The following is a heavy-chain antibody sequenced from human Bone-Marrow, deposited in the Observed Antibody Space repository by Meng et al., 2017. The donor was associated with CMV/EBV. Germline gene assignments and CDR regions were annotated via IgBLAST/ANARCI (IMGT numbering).Heavy chain of an antibody. V-gene: IGHV3-11*04. CDR2: ISSSGSTI. CDR1: GFTFSDYY. Sequence: GGSLRLSCAASGFTFSDYYMSWIRQAPGKGLEWVSYISSSGSTIYYADSVKGRFTISRDNAKNSLYLQMNSLRAEDTAVYYCARDVSRGWYYGMDVWGQGTTVTVSS. J-gene: IGHJ6*02. D-gene: IGHD3-22*01. CDR3: ARDVSRGWYYGMDV.